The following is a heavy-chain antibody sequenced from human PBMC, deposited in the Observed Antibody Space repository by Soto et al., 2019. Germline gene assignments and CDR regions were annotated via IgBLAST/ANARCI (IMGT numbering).Heavy chain of an antibody. V-gene: IGHV3-33*01. J-gene: IGHJ5*02. CDR2: IWYDGSNK. Sequence: GGSLRLSCAASGFTFSSYGMHWFRQAPGKGLEWVAVIWYDGSNKYYADSVKGRFTISRDNSKNTLYLQMNSLRAEDTAVYYWARDHRFLEYFFDPWGQGTPVTVSS. CDR3: ARDHRFLEYFFDP. CDR1: GFTFSSYG. D-gene: IGHD3-3*01.